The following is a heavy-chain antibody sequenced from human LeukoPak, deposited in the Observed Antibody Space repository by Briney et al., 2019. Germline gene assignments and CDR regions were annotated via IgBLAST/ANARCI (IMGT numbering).Heavy chain of an antibody. D-gene: IGHD3-16*01. CDR3: ARLARIRSNWFDP. V-gene: IGHV1-2*02. CDR2: INPNSGGT. J-gene: IGHJ5*02. Sequence: ASVKVSCKASGYTFTSYDINWVRQATGQGLEWMGWINPNSGGTNYAQKFQGRVTMTRDTSISTAYMELSRLRSDDTAVYYCARLARIRSNWFDPWGQGTLVTVSS. CDR1: GYTFTSYD.